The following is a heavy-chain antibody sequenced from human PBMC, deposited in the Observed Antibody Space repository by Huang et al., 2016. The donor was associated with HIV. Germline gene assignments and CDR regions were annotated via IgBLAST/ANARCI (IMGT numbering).Heavy chain of an antibody. CDR2: INAGNGNT. V-gene: IGHV1-3*01. J-gene: IGHJ4*02. D-gene: IGHD6-19*01. CDR1: GYTFTKYA. Sequence: QVQLVQSGAEVKKPGASVKVSCKASGYTFTKYALHWVRQAPGQRLEWMGWINAGNGNTRYSQKFQGRVTITRDTSASAVYMELSSLRSQDTAVYYCARDHTYSSGLPYFAYWGQGTLVTVSS. CDR3: ARDHTYSSGLPYFAY.